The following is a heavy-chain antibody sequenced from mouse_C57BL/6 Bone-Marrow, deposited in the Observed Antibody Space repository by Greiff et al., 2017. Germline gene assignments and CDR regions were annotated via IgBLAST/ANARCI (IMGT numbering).Heavy chain of an antibody. CDR3: ARSKAVITTVDYYAMDY. CDR2: IWTGGGT. D-gene: IGHD1-1*01. CDR1: GFSLTSYA. J-gene: IGHJ4*01. Sequence: VQLQESGPGLVAPSQSLSITCTVSGFSLTSYAISWVRQPPGKGLEWLGVIWTGGGTNYNSALKSRLSISKDNSKSQVFLKMNSLQTDDTARYYCARSKAVITTVDYYAMDYWGQGTSVTVSS. V-gene: IGHV2-9-1*01.